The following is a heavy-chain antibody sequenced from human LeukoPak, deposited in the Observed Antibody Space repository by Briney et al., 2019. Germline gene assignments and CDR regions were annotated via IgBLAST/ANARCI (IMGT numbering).Heavy chain of an antibody. CDR3: ARLEAAAGTPNFDY. J-gene: IGHJ4*02. CDR1: GDSVSSNSAT. D-gene: IGHD6-13*01. V-gene: IGHV6-1*01. Sequence: SQTLSLTCGISGDSVSSNSATWNWIRQSPSRGLEWLGRTYYRSKWYNDYAVSVKSRITINPDTSKNQFSLQLNSVTPEDTAVYYCARLEAAAGTPNFDYWGQGTLVTVSS. CDR2: TYYRSKWYN.